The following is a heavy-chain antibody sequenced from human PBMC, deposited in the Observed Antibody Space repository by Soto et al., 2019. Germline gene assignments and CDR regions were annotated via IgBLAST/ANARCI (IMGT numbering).Heavy chain of an antibody. Sequence: ASVKVSCKASGYTFTDYYIHWVRQAPGQGLEWLGWINPKTKATNYAQRFQGRVTMTRDTSISTAYMELSNLRSDDTAVYYCARDSSPAEEDWNDAYSWFDPWGQGIPVTVSS. V-gene: IGHV1-2*02. D-gene: IGHD1-1*01. CDR3: ARDSSPAEEDWNDAYSWFDP. J-gene: IGHJ5*02. CDR2: INPKTKAT. CDR1: GYTFTDYY.